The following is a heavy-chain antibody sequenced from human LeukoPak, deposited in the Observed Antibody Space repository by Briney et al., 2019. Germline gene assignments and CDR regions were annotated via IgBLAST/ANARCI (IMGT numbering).Heavy chain of an antibody. CDR2: ISDDGTKK. V-gene: IGHV3-30*18. J-gene: IGHJ4*02. Sequence: PGGSLRLSCAVTGFGFSNYGMHWVRQAPGKGLEWVAGISDDGTKKYYVDSAKGRITISRDNSKNTLYLQMNSLRIEDTAIYYCAKDHLIDVDHPRLHFWGQGTLVTVSS. CDR1: GFGFSNYG. CDR3: AKDHLIDVDHPRLHF. D-gene: IGHD1-14*01.